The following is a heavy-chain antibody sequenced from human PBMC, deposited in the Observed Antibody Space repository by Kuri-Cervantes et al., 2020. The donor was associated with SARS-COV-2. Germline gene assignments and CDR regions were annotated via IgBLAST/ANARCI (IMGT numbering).Heavy chain of an antibody. CDR2: IYYSGST. CDR1: GGSISSSSYY. D-gene: IGHD3-3*01. V-gene: IGHV4-39*01. Sequence: SETLSLTCTVSGGSISSSSYYWGWIRQPPGKGLEWIGSIYYSGSTYYNPSLKSRVTISVDTSKNQFSLKLSSVTAADTAVYYCARQRGGFLEWLLYYDHWGQGTLVTVSS. CDR3: ARQRGGFLEWLLYYDH. J-gene: IGHJ4*02.